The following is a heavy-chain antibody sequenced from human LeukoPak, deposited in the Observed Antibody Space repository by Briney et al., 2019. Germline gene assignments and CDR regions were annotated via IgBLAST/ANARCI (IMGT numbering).Heavy chain of an antibody. V-gene: IGHV4-4*07. Sequence: SETLSLTCTVSGGSISSYYWSWIRQPAGKGREWIGRIYTSGSTNYNPSLKSRVTMSVDTSKNQFSLKLSSVTAADTAVYYCARILTSGYDYWFDPWGQGTLVTVSS. J-gene: IGHJ5*02. CDR3: ARILTSGYDYWFDP. CDR2: IYTSGST. D-gene: IGHD3-3*01. CDR1: GGSISSYY.